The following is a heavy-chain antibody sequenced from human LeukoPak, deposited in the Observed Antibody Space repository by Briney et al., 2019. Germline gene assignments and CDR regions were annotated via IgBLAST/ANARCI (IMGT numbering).Heavy chain of an antibody. CDR1: GFTFSSYA. D-gene: IGHD3-9*01. CDR2: ISGSGGST. V-gene: IGHV3-23*01. Sequence: GGSLRLSCAASGFTFSSYAMHWVRQAPGKGLEWVSAISGSGGSTYYADSVKGRFTISRDNSKNTLYPQMNSLRAEDTAVYYCAKGGYFDWLISWYMDVWGKGTTVTISS. J-gene: IGHJ6*03. CDR3: AKGGYFDWLISWYMDV.